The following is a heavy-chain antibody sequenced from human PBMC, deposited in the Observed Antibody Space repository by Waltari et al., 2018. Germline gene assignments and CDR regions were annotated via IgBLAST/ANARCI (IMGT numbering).Heavy chain of an antibody. CDR2: INPDGSAK. Sequence: EVQMVESGGGLVQPGGSLRLSCAASGFTFSNFWMDWVRQAPGKGREGVANINPDGSAKNYVDSVKGRFTIFRDNTKNSLYLQMNSLRAEDTAIYYCSESLNVWGPGTTVTVSS. V-gene: IGHV3-7*01. CDR1: GFTFSNFW. CDR3: SESLNV. J-gene: IGHJ6*02.